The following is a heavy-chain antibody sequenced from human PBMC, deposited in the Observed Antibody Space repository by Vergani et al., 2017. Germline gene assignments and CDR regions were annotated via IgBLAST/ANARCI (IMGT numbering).Heavy chain of an antibody. CDR2: MNPNSGNT. Sequence: QVQLVQSGAEVKKPGASVKVSCKASGYTFTSYDINWVRQATGQGLEWMGWMNPNSGNTGYAQKFQGRVTMTRNTSISTAYMELSSLRSEDPAVYYCARGRPYGKTLRYFDWLSNYYYYYYMDVWGKGTTVTVSS. J-gene: IGHJ6*03. CDR3: ARGRPYGKTLRYFDWLSNYYYYYYMDV. V-gene: IGHV1-8*01. CDR1: GYTFTSYD. D-gene: IGHD3-9*01.